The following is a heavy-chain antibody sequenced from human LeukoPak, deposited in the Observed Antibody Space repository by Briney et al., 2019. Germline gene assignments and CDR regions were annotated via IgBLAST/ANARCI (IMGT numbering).Heavy chain of an antibody. V-gene: IGHV4-59*01. CDR1: GGSISSYY. CDR2: IYYSGST. D-gene: IGHD5-18*01. Sequence: SETLSLTCTVSGGSISSYYWSWIRQPPGKGLEWIGYIYYSGSTNYNPSLKSRVTISVDTSKNQFSLKLSSVTAADTAVYYCAGDFAARNYYYYGMDVWGQGTTVTVSS. CDR3: AGDFAARNYYYYGMDV. J-gene: IGHJ6*02.